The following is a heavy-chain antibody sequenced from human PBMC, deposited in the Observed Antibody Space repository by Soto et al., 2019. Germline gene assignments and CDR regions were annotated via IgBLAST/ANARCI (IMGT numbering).Heavy chain of an antibody. D-gene: IGHD3-3*01. V-gene: IGHV3-74*01. J-gene: IGHJ5*02. CDR1: GFTFSSYW. Sequence: RGSLRLSCAASGFTFSSYWMHWVRQAPGKGLVWVSRINSDGSSTSYADSVKGRFTISRDNAKNTLYLQMNSLRAEDTAVYYCARDSSGDYDFWSGHTWGQGTLVTVSS. CDR3: ARDSSGDYDFWSGHT. CDR2: INSDGSST.